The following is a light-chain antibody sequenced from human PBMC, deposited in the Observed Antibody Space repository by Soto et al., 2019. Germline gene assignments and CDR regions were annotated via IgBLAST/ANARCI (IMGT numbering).Light chain of an antibody. Sequence: QSVLTQPPSASGSPGQSVTISCTGTSSDVGGYNSVSWYQQYPGKAPKLMIYDVSKRPSGVPDRFSGSKSDNTASLTVSGLQAEDEAEYYCCSFAGINNFVFGTGTKLTVL. CDR2: DVS. J-gene: IGLJ1*01. CDR1: SSDVGGYNS. V-gene: IGLV2-8*01. CDR3: CSFAGINNFV.